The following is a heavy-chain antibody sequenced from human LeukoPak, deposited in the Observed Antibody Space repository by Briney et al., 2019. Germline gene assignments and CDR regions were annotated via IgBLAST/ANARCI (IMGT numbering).Heavy chain of an antibody. CDR3: ARAGGFCSGGSCYTWFDP. Sequence: GASVKVSCKASGYTFTDYYMHWVRQAPGQGLEWMGGIIPIFGTTNYAQKFQGRVTITADKSTSTAYMELSSLRSEDTAVYYCARAGGFCSGGSCYTWFDPWGQGTLVTVSS. CDR2: IIPIFGTT. CDR1: GYTFTDYY. V-gene: IGHV1-69*06. D-gene: IGHD2-15*01. J-gene: IGHJ5*02.